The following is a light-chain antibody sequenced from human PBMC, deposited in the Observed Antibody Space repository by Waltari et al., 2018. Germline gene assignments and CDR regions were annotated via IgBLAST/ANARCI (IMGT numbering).Light chain of an antibody. V-gene: IGKV3-15*01. J-gene: IGKJ4*01. Sequence: EIVMTQSPATLSVSPGARATLSCRASQRVSSNLAWYQQKPGQAPRLLIYGASTRATGIPARFSGSGSGTEFTLTISSLQSEDFAVYYCQQYNNWPLLTFGGGTKVEIK. CDR3: QQYNNWPLLT. CDR2: GAS. CDR1: QRVSSN.